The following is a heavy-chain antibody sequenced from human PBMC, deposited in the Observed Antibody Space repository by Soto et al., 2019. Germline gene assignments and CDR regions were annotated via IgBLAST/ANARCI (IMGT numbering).Heavy chain of an antibody. V-gene: IGHV1-3*01. J-gene: IGHJ3*01. CDR2: LNPDTGNT. Sequence: QVQLVQSGAELKKPGASVNISCTASGFTFSDTLINWVRQVPGQGLEWMGWLNPDTGNTRYSETLQGRVTISRHPSASIAYLELSGLENEDTALYFCTRDIQSVGPRANDAFDVWGQGTMITVSS. CDR3: TRDIQSVGPRANDAFDV. D-gene: IGHD5-18*01. CDR1: GFTFSDTL.